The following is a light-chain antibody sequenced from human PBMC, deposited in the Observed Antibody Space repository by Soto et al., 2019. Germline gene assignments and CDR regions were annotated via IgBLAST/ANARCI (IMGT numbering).Light chain of an antibody. CDR3: QQYGSSPPIT. J-gene: IGKJ5*01. V-gene: IGKV3-20*01. Sequence: EIVLTQSPGTLSLSQGERATLSCRASQSVSSDYLAWYQQRPGQAPRLLIYGASSRATGIPGRFSGSGSQTYFTLTISRLEPEDFAVYYCQQYGSSPPITFGQGTRLE. CDR2: GAS. CDR1: QSVSSDY.